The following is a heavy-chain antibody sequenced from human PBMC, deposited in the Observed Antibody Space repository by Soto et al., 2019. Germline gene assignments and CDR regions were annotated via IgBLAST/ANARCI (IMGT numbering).Heavy chain of an antibody. CDR2: IHSSGST. J-gene: IGHJ6*02. D-gene: IGHD5-18*01. CDR1: GGSFSTFY. V-gene: IGHV4-4*07. CDR3: ARDSDTAMDKGYYFYGIDI. Sequence: PSETLSLTCTISGGSFSTFYWSWIRQAAGKGLEWIGRIHSSGSTNYNSSLKSRVTMSVDTSKNQFSLKLNSVTAADTAVYYCARDSDTAMDKGYYFYGIDIWGQGTTVTVSS.